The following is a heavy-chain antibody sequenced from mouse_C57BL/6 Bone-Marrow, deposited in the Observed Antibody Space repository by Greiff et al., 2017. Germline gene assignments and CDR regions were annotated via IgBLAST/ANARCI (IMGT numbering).Heavy chain of an antibody. D-gene: IGHD1-1*01. CDR3: ARRVLLRYPEAVWYFDV. CDR2: IYPGSGNT. Sequence: QVQLKESGAELVRPGASVKLSCKASGYTFTDYYINWVKQRPGQGLEWIARIYPGSGNTHYNEKFKGKATLTAEKSSSTAYMQLSSLTSEDSAVYFCARRVLLRYPEAVWYFDVWGTGTTVTVSS. J-gene: IGHJ1*03. V-gene: IGHV1-76*01. CDR1: GYTFTDYY.